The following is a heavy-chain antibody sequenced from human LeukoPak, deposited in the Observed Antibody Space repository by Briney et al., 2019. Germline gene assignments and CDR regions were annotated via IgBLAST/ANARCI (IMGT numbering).Heavy chain of an antibody. J-gene: IGHJ4*02. CDR3: ASFGILSYHTFDY. CDR1: GFTFSSYG. V-gene: IGHV3-30*03. CDR2: ISYDGSNK. D-gene: IGHD3-9*01. Sequence: GGSLRLSCAASGFTFSSYGMHWVRQAPGKGLEWVAVISYDGSNKYYADSVKGRFTISRDNSKNTLYLQMNSLRAEDTAVYYCASFGILSYHTFDYWGQGTLVTVSS.